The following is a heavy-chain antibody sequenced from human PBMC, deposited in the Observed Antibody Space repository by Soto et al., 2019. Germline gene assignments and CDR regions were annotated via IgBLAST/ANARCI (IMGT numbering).Heavy chain of an antibody. CDR3: AGRLTTAASLDY. CDR2: VHGGGST. Sequence: VQLVESGGGLIQPGGSLRLSCAASGFTVSNNHMTWVRQAAGKGLELVSFVHGGGSTSYADSVKGRFTISRDNSKNTLYLQMDSLRAEDPAIYYCAGRLTTAASLDYWGRGTLVTVSS. CDR1: GFTVSNNH. D-gene: IGHD3-16*01. V-gene: IGHV3-53*01. J-gene: IGHJ4*02.